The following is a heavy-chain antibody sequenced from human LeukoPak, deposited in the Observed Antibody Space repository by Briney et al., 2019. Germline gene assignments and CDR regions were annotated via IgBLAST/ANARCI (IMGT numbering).Heavy chain of an antibody. CDR1: GYTFTGYY. V-gene: IGHV1-2*02. D-gene: IGHD4-17*01. CDR2: IDPNSGGT. Sequence: GASVKVSCKASGYTFTGYYMHWVRQAPGQGLEWMGWIDPNSGGTNNAQKFQGRVTMTRDTSINTAFMELSRLRSDDSAVYYCASAAVYGDPTNPYFDYWGQGTLVTVSS. CDR3: ASAAVYGDPTNPYFDY. J-gene: IGHJ4*02.